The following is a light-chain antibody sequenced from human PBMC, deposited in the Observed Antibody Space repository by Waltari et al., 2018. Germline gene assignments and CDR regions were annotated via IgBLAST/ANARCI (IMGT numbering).Light chain of an antibody. Sequence: QSALTQPRAVPGSPGQSVTIPCTGTSSGVAAYNYVPWYQQHPGKAPKLMIYDVTKRPSGVPDRFSGSKSGNTASLTISGLQTEDEADYYCCSYAGTYVFGTGTKVTVL. CDR2: DVT. CDR3: CSYAGTYV. J-gene: IGLJ1*01. CDR1: SSGVAAYNY. V-gene: IGLV2-11*01.